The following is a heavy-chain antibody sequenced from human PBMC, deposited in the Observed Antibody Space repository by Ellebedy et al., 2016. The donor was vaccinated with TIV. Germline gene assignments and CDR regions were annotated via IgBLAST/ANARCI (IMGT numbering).Heavy chain of an antibody. CDR3: AVGYAPPLSEVEYYYGMDV. Sequence: SVKVSXKASGGTFSSYAISWVRQAPGQGLEWMGGIIPIFGTANYAQKFQGRVTITADKSTSTAYMELSSLRSEDTAVYYCAVGYAPPLSEVEYYYGMDVWGQGTTVTVSS. CDR2: IIPIFGTA. CDR1: GGTFSSYA. V-gene: IGHV1-69*06. J-gene: IGHJ6*02. D-gene: IGHD2-8*01.